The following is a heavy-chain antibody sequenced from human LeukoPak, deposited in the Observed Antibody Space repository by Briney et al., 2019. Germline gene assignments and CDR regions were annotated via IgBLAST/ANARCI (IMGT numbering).Heavy chain of an antibody. CDR2: INHSGST. V-gene: IGHV4-34*01. CDR3: ARVDRDTAMVIGDYYMDV. CDR1: GGSFSGYY. Sequence: SETLSLTCAVYGGSFSGYYWSWIRQPPGKGLEWIGEINHSGSTNYNPSLKSRVTISVDTSKNQFSLKLSSVTAADTAVYYCARVDRDTAMVIGDYYMDVWGKGTTVTGSS. D-gene: IGHD5-18*01. J-gene: IGHJ6*03.